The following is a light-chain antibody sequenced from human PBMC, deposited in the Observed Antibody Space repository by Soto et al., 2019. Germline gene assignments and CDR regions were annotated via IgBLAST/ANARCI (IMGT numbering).Light chain of an antibody. V-gene: IGLV2-23*01. CDR3: CSYAGSSTVV. Sequence: QSVLTQPASVSGSPGQSITISCTGTSSDVGSYNLVSRYQQHPGKAPKLMIYEGSKRPSGVSNRFSGSKSDNTASLTISGLQAEDEADYYCCSYAGSSTVVFGGGTQLTVL. J-gene: IGLJ2*01. CDR2: EGS. CDR1: SSDVGSYNL.